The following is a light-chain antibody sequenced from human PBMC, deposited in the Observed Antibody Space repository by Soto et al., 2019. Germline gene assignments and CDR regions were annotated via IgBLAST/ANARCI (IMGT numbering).Light chain of an antibody. CDR2: DNS. J-gene: IGLJ1*01. Sequence: QPVLTQPPSVSGAPGQRVTISCTGSSSNIGAGYDVHWYQQLPGTAPKLLIYDNSNRPSGVPDRFSGSKSGTSASLAITGLQAEDEADYYCQSYDSSLSLYVFGTGTQLTVL. CDR3: QSYDSSLSLYV. V-gene: IGLV1-40*01. CDR1: SSNIGAGYD.